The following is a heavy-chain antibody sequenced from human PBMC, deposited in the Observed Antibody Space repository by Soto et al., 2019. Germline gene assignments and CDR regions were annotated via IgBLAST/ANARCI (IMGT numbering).Heavy chain of an antibody. CDR1: GGTFSSYS. CDR3: ARAGGRHSGGIDY. D-gene: IGHD1-26*01. V-gene: IGHV1-69*01. CDR2: LIPIFGTA. J-gene: IGHJ4*02. Sequence: QVQLVQSWAEVKKPGSSVKVSCKASGGTFSSYSINWVRQAPGQGLEWMGELIPIFGTANYAKKFQGRVTITADESTSTAYMELSSLRSEDTAVYYCARAGGRHSGGIDYWGQGALVTGSS.